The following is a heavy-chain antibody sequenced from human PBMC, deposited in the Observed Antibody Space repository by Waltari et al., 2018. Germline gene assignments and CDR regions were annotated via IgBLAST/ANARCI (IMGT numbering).Heavy chain of an antibody. CDR3: ARAEAVAFYFDY. CDR1: GFTVSSNY. J-gene: IGHJ4*02. V-gene: IGHV3-53*01. CDR2: IYSGGST. D-gene: IGHD6-19*01. Sequence: EVQLVESGGGLIQPGGSLRLSCAASGFTVSSNYLSWVRQAPGKGLEWVAVIYSGGSTYYADSVKGRFTSSRDKSKNTLYLQMNSLRAEDTAVYYCARAEAVAFYFDYWGQGTLVTVSS.